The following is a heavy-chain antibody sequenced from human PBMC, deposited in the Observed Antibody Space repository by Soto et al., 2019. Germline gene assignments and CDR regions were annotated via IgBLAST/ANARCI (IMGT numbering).Heavy chain of an antibody. CDR1: GGSFSGYY. CDR3: ARGQGGDIVVVPAANHNPNWFDP. Sequence: QVQLQQWGAGLLKPSETLSLTCAVYGGSFSGYYWSWIRQPPGKGLEWIGEINHSGSTNYNPSLKSRVTISVDTSKNQFSLKLSSVPAADTAVYYCARGQGGDIVVVPAANHNPNWFDPWGQGTLVTVSS. J-gene: IGHJ5*02. D-gene: IGHD2-2*01. V-gene: IGHV4-34*01. CDR2: INHSGST.